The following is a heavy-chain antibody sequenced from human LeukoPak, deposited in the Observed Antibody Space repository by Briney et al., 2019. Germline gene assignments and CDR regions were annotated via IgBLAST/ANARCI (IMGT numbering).Heavy chain of an antibody. J-gene: IGHJ4*02. CDR2: IYYSGST. CDR1: GGSISSGGYY. D-gene: IGHD5-24*01. Sequence: SETLSLTCTVSGGSISSGGYYWSWIRQHPGKGLEWIGYIYYSGSTYYNPSLKSRVTISVDTSKNQFSLKLSSVTAADTAVYYCASVEMATIRIGYWGQGTLVTVSS. CDR3: ASVEMATIRIGY. V-gene: IGHV4-31*03.